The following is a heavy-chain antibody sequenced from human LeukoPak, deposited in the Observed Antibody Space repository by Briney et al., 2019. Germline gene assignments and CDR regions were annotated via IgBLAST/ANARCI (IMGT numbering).Heavy chain of an antibody. CDR1: GYTFTSYY. CDR3: ARELGGSSWYLGGNWFDP. J-gene: IGHJ5*02. CDR2: INPSGGST. Sequence: EASVKVSCKASGYTFTSYYMHWVRQAPGQGLEWMVIINPSGGSTSYAQKFQGRVTMTRDMSTSTVYMELSSLRSEDTAVYYCARELGGSSWYLGGNWFDPWGQGTLVTVSS. V-gene: IGHV1-46*01. D-gene: IGHD6-13*01.